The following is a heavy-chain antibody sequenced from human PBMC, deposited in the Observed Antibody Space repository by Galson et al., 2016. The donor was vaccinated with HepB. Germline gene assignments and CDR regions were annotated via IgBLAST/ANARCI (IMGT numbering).Heavy chain of an antibody. CDR1: GGPISSGSHY. CDR2: IYTSGIT. D-gene: IGHD2-15*01. V-gene: IGHV4-61*02. Sequence: TLSLTCTVSGGPISSGSHYWSWTRQPAGKGLEWIGRIYTSGITNYNPSLRSRVTISVDTSKNQFSLKLSSVTAADTAVYYCAREYCNGGSCYPGVYWGQGTLVTVSS. CDR3: AREYCNGGSCYPGVY. J-gene: IGHJ4*02.